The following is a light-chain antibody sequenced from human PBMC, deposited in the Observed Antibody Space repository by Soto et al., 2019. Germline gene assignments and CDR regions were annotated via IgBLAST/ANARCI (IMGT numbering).Light chain of an antibody. CDR2: EVT. J-gene: IGLJ3*02. V-gene: IGLV2-14*03. CDR1: SSDIGGYNR. Sequence: QSVLTQPASVSGSPGQSITISCTGTSSDIGGYNRVSWSQQHPGEAPKLMIYEVTNRPSGVSNRFSGSKSGNTASLTISGLQPEDEAPYYCTSFTSSNTWVFGGGTQLAVL. CDR3: TSFTSSNTWV.